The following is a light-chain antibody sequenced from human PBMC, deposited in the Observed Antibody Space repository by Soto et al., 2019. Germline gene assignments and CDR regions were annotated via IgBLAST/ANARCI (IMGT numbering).Light chain of an antibody. CDR3: HKYGSLPST. V-gene: IGKV3D-20*01. Sequence: EIVLTQSPATLSLSPGERATLSCGVSQSVGSNSLAWYAQKPGLAPSVLIYGTSSRATGIPDRFSGSGFGTDFTLTISRQEPEDFAVYYCHKYGSLPSTFGQGTKVDIK. J-gene: IGKJ1*01. CDR2: GTS. CDR1: QSVGSNS.